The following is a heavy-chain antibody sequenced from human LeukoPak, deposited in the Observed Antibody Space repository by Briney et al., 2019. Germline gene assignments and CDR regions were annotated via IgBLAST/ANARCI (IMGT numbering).Heavy chain of an antibody. J-gene: IGHJ1*01. CDR2: VDLSGFSR. CDR3: VTSGNFRFHH. V-gene: IGHV3-48*01. D-gene: IGHD5-12*01. Sequence: GGSLRLSCAASEFIFSVYSMNWVRQAPGKGLEWVSYVDLSGFSRSYADFVKDRFTISRDKAKNSVFLQMSSLRAEDTAVYYCVTSGNFRFHHWGQGTLVTVSS. CDR1: EFIFSVYS.